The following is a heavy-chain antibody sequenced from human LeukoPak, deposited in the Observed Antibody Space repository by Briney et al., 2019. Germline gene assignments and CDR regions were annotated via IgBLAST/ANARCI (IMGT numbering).Heavy chain of an antibody. CDR2: MHYSGDT. D-gene: IGHD2-2*01. J-gene: IGHJ5*02. V-gene: IGHV4-59*01. CDR3: ARRIDQTGSPPAYNWLDP. Sequence: SETLSLTCTVSGGSISSYYWNWIRQHPGKGLEWIGYMHYSGDTGYNPSLKSRVIISVDTSKNQFSLKLTSVTAAGTAVYYCARRIDQTGSPPAYNWLDPWGQGTLVTVSS. CDR1: GGSISSYY.